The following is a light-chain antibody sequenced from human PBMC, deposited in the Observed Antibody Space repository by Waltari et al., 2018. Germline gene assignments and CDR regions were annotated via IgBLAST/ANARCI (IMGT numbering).Light chain of an antibody. V-gene: IGKV1-39*01. J-gene: IGKJ3*01. CDR1: QSMSSY. Sequence: DIQMTQSPSSLSASVGDRVTITCRASQSMSSYLNWYQQKPGKAPKLLIYAASSLQSGVPSRFSGSGSGTDFTLTISSLQPEDFATYYCQQSYSTPIHFGPGTKVDIK. CDR3: QQSYSTPIH. CDR2: AAS.